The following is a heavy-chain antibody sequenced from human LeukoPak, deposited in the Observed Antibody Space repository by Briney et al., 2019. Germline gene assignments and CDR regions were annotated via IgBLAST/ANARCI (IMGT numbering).Heavy chain of an antibody. V-gene: IGHV3-23*01. J-gene: IGHJ4*02. D-gene: IGHD5-12*01. Sequence: GGSLRLSCAASGFTFSSYAMSWARQAPGKGLEWVSAISGSGGSTYYADSVKGRFTISRDNSKNTLYLQMNSLRAEDTAVYYCAKDKGRYSGYTAFDYWGQGTLVTVSS. CDR3: AKDKGRYSGYTAFDY. CDR2: ISGSGGST. CDR1: GFTFSSYA.